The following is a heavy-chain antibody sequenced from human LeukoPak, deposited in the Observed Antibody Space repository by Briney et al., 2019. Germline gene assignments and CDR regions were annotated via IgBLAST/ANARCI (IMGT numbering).Heavy chain of an antibody. CDR3: ARRGVPAARGWFDP. CDR2: INHSGST. J-gene: IGHJ5*02. CDR1: GGSLSDYN. D-gene: IGHD2-2*01. V-gene: IGHV4-34*01. Sequence: PSETLSLTCAVYGGSLSDYNWSWIRQPPGKGLEWVGEINHSGSTNYNPSLKSRVTISVDTSKNQFSLTLSSVAAADTAVYYCARRGVPAARGWFDPWGQGTLITVSS.